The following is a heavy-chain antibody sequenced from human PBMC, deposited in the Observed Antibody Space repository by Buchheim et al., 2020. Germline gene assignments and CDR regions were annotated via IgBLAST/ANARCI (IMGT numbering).Heavy chain of an antibody. D-gene: IGHD6-13*01. CDR1: GASISSRNW. V-gene: IGHV4-4*02. CDR3: AKTGAQGYLEY. J-gene: IGHJ4*02. CDR2: IYQSGTT. Sequence: QVQLQESGPGLVKPSGTLSLTCSVSGASISSRNWWTWVRQSPGKGLEWIGEIYQSGTTNYNPSLKRRVTISMEKSKNQFSLKVNSVTAADTAVFYCAKTGAQGYLEYWGQG.